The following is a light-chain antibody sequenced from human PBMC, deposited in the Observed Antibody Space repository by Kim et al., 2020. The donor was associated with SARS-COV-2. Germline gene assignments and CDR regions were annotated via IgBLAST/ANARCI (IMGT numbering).Light chain of an antibody. V-gene: IGLV3-9*01. Sequence: SVALGQTARITCGGNNIGSKNVHWYQHKPGQAPVLVIYRDSNRPSGIPERFSGSNSGNTATLTISRAQAGDEADYYCQVWDSSTWVFGGGTQLTVL. CDR2: RDS. CDR3: QVWDSSTWV. J-gene: IGLJ3*02. CDR1: NIGSKN.